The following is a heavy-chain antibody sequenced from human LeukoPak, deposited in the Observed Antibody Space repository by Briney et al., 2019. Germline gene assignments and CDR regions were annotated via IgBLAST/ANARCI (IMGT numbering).Heavy chain of an antibody. Sequence: GGSLRLSCTTSGFTLSTNRVHWVRQAPGKGLEWVSAISGNGGRTYYADSVRGRFTISRDNSKNTLFLQMNSLRAEDTAVYYCAKEAEYGRNFPEYFQHWGQGTLVTVSS. CDR1: GFTLSTNR. CDR3: AKEAEYGRNFPEYFQH. CDR2: ISGNGGRT. D-gene: IGHD4-23*01. J-gene: IGHJ1*01. V-gene: IGHV3-23*01.